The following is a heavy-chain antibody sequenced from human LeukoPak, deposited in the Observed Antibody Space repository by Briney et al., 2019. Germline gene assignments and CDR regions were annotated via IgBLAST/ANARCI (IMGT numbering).Heavy chain of an antibody. CDR1: GGSISSYY. J-gene: IGHJ6*03. D-gene: IGHD2-2*01. V-gene: IGHV4-59*01. CDR2: IYYSGST. CDR3: ARFSTYCSSTSCPMDV. Sequence: SETLSLTCTVSGGSISSYYWSWIRQPPGKGLEWIGYIYYSGSTNYNPSLKSRVTISVDTSKNQFSLKLSSATAADTAVYYCARFSTYCSSTSCPMDVWGKGTTVTVSS.